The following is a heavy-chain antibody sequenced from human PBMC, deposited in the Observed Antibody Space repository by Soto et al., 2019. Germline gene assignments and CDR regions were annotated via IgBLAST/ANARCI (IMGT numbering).Heavy chain of an antibody. CDR3: ASTSRATPGTGLDS. V-gene: IGHV4-59*01. J-gene: IGHJ4*02. CDR2: VYSGGSA. Sequence: KASETLSLTCNVFPGSIYDYYWSWIRQTPGRRLEWIGFVYSGGSAMYNPSFKGRVIISLETSKNQFSLTLTSLPAADSAMYYCASTSRATPGTGLDSWGQGALVSSPQ. CDR1: PGSIYDYY.